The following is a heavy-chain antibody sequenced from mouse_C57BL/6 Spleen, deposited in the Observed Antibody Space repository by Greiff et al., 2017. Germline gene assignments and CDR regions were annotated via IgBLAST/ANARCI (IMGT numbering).Heavy chain of an antibody. V-gene: IGHV5-9-1*02. Sequence: EVKLVESGEGLVKPGGSLKLSCAASGFTFSSYAMSWVRQTPEKRLEWVAYISSGGDYIYYADTVKGRFTISRDNARNTLYLQMSSLKSEDTAMYYCTRGGVVARYYFDYWGQGTTLTVSS. CDR1: GFTFSSYA. J-gene: IGHJ2*01. D-gene: IGHD1-1*01. CDR2: ISSGGDYI. CDR3: TRGGVVARYYFDY.